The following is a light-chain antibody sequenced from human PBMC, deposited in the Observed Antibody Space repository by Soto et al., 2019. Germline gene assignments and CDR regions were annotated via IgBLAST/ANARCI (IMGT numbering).Light chain of an antibody. CDR1: SSNVGGYNY. Sequence: QSVLTQPASVSGSPGQTITITCTGTSSNVGGYNYVSWYQQHPGKAPKVLISDVSNRPSGISIRFSGSKSGNTASLTISGPQDEADADYHCSSYTRIDTRVFGTGTKLTVL. CDR2: DVS. CDR3: SSYTRIDTRV. J-gene: IGLJ1*01. V-gene: IGLV2-14*03.